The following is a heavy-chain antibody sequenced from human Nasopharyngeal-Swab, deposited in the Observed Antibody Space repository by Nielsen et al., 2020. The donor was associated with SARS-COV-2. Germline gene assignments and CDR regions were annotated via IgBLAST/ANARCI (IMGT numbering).Heavy chain of an antibody. Sequence: SVKVSCKASGGTFSGYAITWVRQAPGQGLEWMGGIIPIFGTANYAQKFQGRVTMTRDTSTSTVYMELSSLRSEDTAVYYCARKSLGYSSGWLVAFDIWGQGTMVTVSS. CDR1: GGTFSGYA. CDR2: IIPIFGTA. J-gene: IGHJ3*02. CDR3: ARKSLGYSSGWLVAFDI. D-gene: IGHD6-19*01. V-gene: IGHV1-69*05.